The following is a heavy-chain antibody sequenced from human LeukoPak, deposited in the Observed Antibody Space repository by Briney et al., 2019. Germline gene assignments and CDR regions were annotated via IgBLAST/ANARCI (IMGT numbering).Heavy chain of an antibody. CDR1: GGTFSSYA. CDR2: IIPIFGTA. Sequence: SVKVSCKASGGTFSSYAISWVRQAPGQGLGWMGGIIPIFGTANYAQKFQGRVTITADESTSTAYMEPSSLRSEDTAVYYCASSRDNWRVFDYWGQGTLVTVSS. D-gene: IGHD1-1*01. V-gene: IGHV1-69*13. CDR3: ASSRDNWRVFDY. J-gene: IGHJ4*02.